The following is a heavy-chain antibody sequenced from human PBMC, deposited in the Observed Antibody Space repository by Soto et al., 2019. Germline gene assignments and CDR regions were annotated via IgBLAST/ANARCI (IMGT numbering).Heavy chain of an antibody. CDR1: GCSLSSYY. CDR2: IHYSGST. V-gene: IGHV4-59*01. J-gene: IGHJ4*02. D-gene: IGHD5-12*01. CDR3: ARRTGYKFLDS. Sequence: SETLSLTCTFSGCSLSSYYWSWIRQPPGKGLEWIGNIHYSGSTNYNPSLKSRVTILVDTSKNQFSLKLSSVTAADTAVYYCARRTGYKFLDSWGPGTLVTVSS.